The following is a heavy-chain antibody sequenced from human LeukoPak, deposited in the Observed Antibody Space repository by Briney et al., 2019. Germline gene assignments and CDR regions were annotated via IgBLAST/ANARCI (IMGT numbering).Heavy chain of an antibody. Sequence: GGSLRLSCAASGFTFSSYAMSWVRQAPGKGLEWVSAISGSGGSTYYADSVKGRFTISRDNSKNTLYLQMNSLRAEDTAVYYCATSSGYSLGGHAFDIWGQGTMVTVSS. CDR3: ATSSGYSLGGHAFDI. J-gene: IGHJ3*02. CDR1: GFTFSSYA. V-gene: IGHV3-23*01. CDR2: ISGSGGST. D-gene: IGHD5-18*01.